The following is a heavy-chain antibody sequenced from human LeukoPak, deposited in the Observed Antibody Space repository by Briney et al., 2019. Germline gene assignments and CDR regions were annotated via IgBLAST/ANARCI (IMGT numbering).Heavy chain of an antibody. V-gene: IGHV3-23*01. CDR1: GFTFSSYA. CDR3: GTFDSSGYYPDYYFDY. Sequence: PGGSLRLSCAASGFTFSSYAMSWVRQAPGKGLEWVSAISGSGGSTYYADSVKGRFTISRDNSKNTLYLQMNSLRAEDTAVYYCGTFDSSGYYPDYYFDYWGQGTLVTVSS. CDR2: ISGSGGST. D-gene: IGHD3-22*01. J-gene: IGHJ4*02.